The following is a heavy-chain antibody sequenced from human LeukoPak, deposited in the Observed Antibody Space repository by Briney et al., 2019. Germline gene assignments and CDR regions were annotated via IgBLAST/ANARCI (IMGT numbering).Heavy chain of an antibody. CDR1: GYTFTSYY. CDR2: INPSGGST. V-gene: IGHV1-46*01. J-gene: IGHJ4*02. Sequence: ASVKVSCKASGYTFTSYYMHWVRQAPGQGLEWMGIINPSGGSTSYAQKFQGRVTMTRDTSTSTVYMELSSLRSEDTAVYYCARDPGRIEGSGWPTTFDYWGQGTLFTVSS. CDR3: ARDPGRIEGSGWPTTFDY. D-gene: IGHD6-19*01.